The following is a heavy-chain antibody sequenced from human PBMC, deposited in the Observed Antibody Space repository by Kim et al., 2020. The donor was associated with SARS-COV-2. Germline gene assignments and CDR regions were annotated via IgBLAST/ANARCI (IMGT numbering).Heavy chain of an antibody. J-gene: IGHJ6*02. CDR2: ITSDGSNK. CDR3: ARDSAITSFGGFIINDYYGIDV. D-gene: IGHD3-3*01. V-gene: IGHV3-30*03. CDR1: GFTFSSYG. Sequence: GGSLRLSCAASGFTFSSYGMHWVRQAPGKGLEWVAVITSDGSNKYYANSVKGRFTISRDNSKNTLYLQMSSLRAEDMAVYYCARDSAITSFGGFIINDYYGIDVWGQGTTVTVSS.